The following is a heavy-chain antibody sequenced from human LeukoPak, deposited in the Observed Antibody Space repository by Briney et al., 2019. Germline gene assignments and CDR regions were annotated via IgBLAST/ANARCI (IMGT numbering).Heavy chain of an antibody. J-gene: IGHJ4*02. Sequence: PGGSLRLSCAASGFTFDNYGMHWVRQAPGKGLEWVAVISYDGSNKYYADSVKGRFTISRDNSKNTLYLQMNSLRAEDTAVYYCAVEYYYDSSPFDYWGQGTLVTVSS. CDR3: AVEYYYDSSPFDY. CDR1: GFTFDNYG. CDR2: ISYDGSNK. V-gene: IGHV3-30*03. D-gene: IGHD3-22*01.